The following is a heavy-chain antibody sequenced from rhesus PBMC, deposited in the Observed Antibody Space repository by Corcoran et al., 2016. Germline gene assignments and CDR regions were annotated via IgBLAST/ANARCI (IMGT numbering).Heavy chain of an antibody. V-gene: IGHV4-169*02. Sequence: QLQLQESGPGLVKPSETLSVTCAVSGGSISSSYRSWIRQAPGKGLEWIGYIYGSGSSTNYNPSLKCRVTLLVDTSKNQLSLKLSSVTAADTAVYYCASSTGTSFDYWGQGVLVTVSS. CDR2: IYGSGSST. CDR1: GGSISSSY. CDR3: ASSTGTSFDY. J-gene: IGHJ4*01. D-gene: IGHD7-45*01.